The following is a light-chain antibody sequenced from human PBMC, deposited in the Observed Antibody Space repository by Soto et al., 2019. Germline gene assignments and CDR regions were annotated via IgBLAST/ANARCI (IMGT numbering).Light chain of an antibody. V-gene: IGLV1-44*01. Sequence: QSALTQPASVSGSPGQTITISCTGTRTDIGGYNLVSWYQQHPGKAPKLLIYNNNQRPSGVPDRFSGSKSGTSASLAISGLQSEDEADYYCAAWDDSLGGLFGGGTKLTVL. CDR3: AAWDDSLGGL. CDR2: NNN. J-gene: IGLJ3*02. CDR1: RTDIGGYNL.